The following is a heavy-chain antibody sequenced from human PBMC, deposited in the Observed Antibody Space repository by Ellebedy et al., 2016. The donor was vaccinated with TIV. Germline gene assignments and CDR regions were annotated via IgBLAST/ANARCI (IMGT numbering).Heavy chain of an antibody. CDR3: ARHLKTYRSSKNWCDP. Sequence: MPSETLSLTCTVSGDSISSSSWYWAWIRQPPGKGLEWIGSISYSGSTYYSSSLKRRVTISVDTSKNNFSLRLSSVTAADTAMYYCARHLKTYRSSKNWCDPWGRGSLVTVSS. V-gene: IGHV4-39*01. D-gene: IGHD6-6*01. CDR2: ISYSGST. CDR1: GDSISSSSWY. J-gene: IGHJ5*02.